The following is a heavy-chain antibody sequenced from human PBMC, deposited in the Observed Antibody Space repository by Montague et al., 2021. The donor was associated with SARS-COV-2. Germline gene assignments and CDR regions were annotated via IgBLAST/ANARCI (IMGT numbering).Heavy chain of an antibody. CDR2: IWYDGSKK. Sequence: SLRLSCAASGFTFSSYGMHWVRQAPGKGLEWVAVIWYDGSKKYYAESVKGRFTISRDNSKNTLYLQMNSLRAEDTAVYYCAKDLGLNYDGSGEDGYWGQGTLVTVSS. J-gene: IGHJ4*02. CDR1: GFTFSSYG. CDR3: AKDLGLNYDGSGEDGY. D-gene: IGHD3-10*01. V-gene: IGHV3-33*06.